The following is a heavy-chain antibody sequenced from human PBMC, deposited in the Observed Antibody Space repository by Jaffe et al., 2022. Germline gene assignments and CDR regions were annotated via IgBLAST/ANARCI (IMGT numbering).Heavy chain of an antibody. CDR1: GFTFSSYS. V-gene: IGHV3-48*01. D-gene: IGHD3-16*02. CDR3: ASGVIDDYFDY. CDR2: ISSSSSTI. J-gene: IGHJ4*02. Sequence: EVQLVESGGGLVQPGGSLRLSCAASGFTFSSYSMNWVRQAPGKGLEWVSYISSSSSTIYYADSVKGRFTISRDNAKNSLYLQMNSLRAEDTAVYYCASGVIDDYFDYWGQGTLVTVSS.